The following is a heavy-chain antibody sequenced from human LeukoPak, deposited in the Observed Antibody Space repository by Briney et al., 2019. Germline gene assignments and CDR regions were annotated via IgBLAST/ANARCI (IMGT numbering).Heavy chain of an antibody. V-gene: IGHV3-15*01. D-gene: IGHD3-16*01. CDR2: IKSRTDGETR. CDR1: GFTFNSVW. CDR3: TTIHGAGPVNFDH. J-gene: IGHJ4*02. Sequence: GGSLRLSCTASGFTFNSVWMTWVRQAPGKGLEWVGRIKSRTDGETRDYAAPVKGRFIISRDDSENTLYLQMNSLKTEDTAVYYCTTIHGAGPVNFDHWGQGSLVTVSS.